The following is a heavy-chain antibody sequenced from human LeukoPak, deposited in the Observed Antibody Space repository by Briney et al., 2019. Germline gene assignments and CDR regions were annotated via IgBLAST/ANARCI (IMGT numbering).Heavy chain of an antibody. V-gene: IGHV1-2*02. CDR1: GYTFTDYY. D-gene: IGHD2-15*01. J-gene: IGHJ4*02. CDR2: INPNSGGT. CDR3: ATFRSVAPAEGLVY. Sequence: ASVKVSCKASGYTFTDYYIHWVRQAPGQGLEWMGWINPNSGGTNYAQKFQGRVTMTRDTSISTAYMELSRLRSDDTAVYYCATFRSVAPAEGLVYWGQGTLVTVSS.